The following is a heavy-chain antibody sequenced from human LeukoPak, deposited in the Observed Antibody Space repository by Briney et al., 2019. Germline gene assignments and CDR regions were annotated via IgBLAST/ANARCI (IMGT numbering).Heavy chain of an antibody. D-gene: IGHD2-15*01. CDR3: ARGSGRCSGGSCYPNSYYYYGMDV. Sequence: SETLSLTCAVYGGSFSGYYWSWIRQPPGKGLEWIGEINHSGSTNYNPSLKSRVTISVDTSKNQFSLKLSSVTAADTAVYYCARGSGRCSGGSCYPNSYYYYGMDVWGQGTTVTVSS. CDR2: INHSGST. CDR1: GGSFSGYY. V-gene: IGHV4-34*01. J-gene: IGHJ6*02.